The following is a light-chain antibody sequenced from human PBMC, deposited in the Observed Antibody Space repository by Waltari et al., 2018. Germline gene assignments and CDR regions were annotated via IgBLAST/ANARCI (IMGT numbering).Light chain of an antibody. Sequence: SALTQPASMSGSPGQSITISCTGTRSDIGLYDYVSWYQQHPGKAPKLILSDVSQRPSGVTARFSGSKSGYPASLTISGLQTEDEADYYCSAYTATDTYVFGSGTTVTVL. CDR3: SAYTATDTYV. J-gene: IGLJ1*01. CDR1: RSDIGLYDY. V-gene: IGLV2-14*03. CDR2: DVS.